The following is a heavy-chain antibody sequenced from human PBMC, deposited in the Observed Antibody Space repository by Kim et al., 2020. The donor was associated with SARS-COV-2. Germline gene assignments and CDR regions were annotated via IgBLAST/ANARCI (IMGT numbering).Heavy chain of an antibody. CDR3: ARDPEYCSSTSCYQEERDKEYYFDY. J-gene: IGHJ4*02. D-gene: IGHD2-2*01. CDR1: GFTFSSYA. V-gene: IGHV3-30-3*01. Sequence: GGSLRLSCAASGFTFSSYAMHWVRQAPGKGLEWVAVISYDGSNKYYADSVKGRFTISRDNSKNTLYLQMNSLRAEDTAVYYCARDPEYCSSTSCYQEERDKEYYFDYWGQGTLVTVSS. CDR2: ISYDGSNK.